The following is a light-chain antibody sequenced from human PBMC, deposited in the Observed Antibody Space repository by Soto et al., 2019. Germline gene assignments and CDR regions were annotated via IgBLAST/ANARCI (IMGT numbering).Light chain of an antibody. CDR1: QSVTSNY. V-gene: IGKV3-20*01. CDR3: QQYGTSPQT. CDR2: DTS. J-gene: IGKJ1*01. Sequence: EIVLTQSPGTLSFSPGERATLSCKASQSVTSNYLAWYQQKPGQAPGLLIYDTSTRASGVPDRFSGRGSGTEFTLTISRLEAEDFAVYYCQQYGTSPQTFGQGTKVDIK.